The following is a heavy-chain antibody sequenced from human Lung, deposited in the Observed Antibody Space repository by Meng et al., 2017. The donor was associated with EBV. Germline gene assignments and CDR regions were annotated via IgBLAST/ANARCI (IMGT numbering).Heavy chain of an antibody. CDR2: INPSTAHP. CDR3: VRDVPDGDISLFDS. D-gene: IGHD2-21*02. J-gene: IGHJ4*02. V-gene: IGHV7-4-1*02. Sequence: VQVVQSGSELKKPGASVKVSCKASGYSLRSYAVNWLRQAPGRGLEWMGWINPSTAHPTYAQDFTGRFVFSLDISVNTAYLQINSLKAEDTAIYYCVRDVPDGDISLFDSWGQGTLVTVSS. CDR1: GYSLRSYA.